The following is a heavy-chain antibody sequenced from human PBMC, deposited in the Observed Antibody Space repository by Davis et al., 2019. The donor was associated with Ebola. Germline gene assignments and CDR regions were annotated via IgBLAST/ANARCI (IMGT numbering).Heavy chain of an antibody. D-gene: IGHD6-19*01. CDR1: GFTFSSYA. Sequence: HTGGSLRLSCAASGFTFSSYAMSWVRQAPGKGLVWVSRINSDGSSTSYADSVKGRFTISRDNAKNTLYLQMNSLRAEDTAVYYCVNRYSSGWVPHYYYYGMDVWGQGTTVTVSS. CDR3: VNRYSSGWVPHYYYYGMDV. CDR2: INSDGSST. V-gene: IGHV3-74*01. J-gene: IGHJ6*02.